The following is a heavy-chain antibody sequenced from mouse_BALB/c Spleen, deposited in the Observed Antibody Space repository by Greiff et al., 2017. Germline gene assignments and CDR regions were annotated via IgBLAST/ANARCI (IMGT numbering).Heavy chain of an antibody. CDR3: ARGDDGFAY. CDR2: ISSGSSTI. Sequence: EVQGVESGGGLVQPGGSRKLSCAASGFTFSSFGMHWVRQAPEKGLEWVAYISSGSSTIYYADTVKGRFTISRDNPKNTLFLQMTSLRSEDTAMYYCARGDDGFAYWGQGTLVTVSA. J-gene: IGHJ3*01. V-gene: IGHV5-17*02. CDR1: GFTFSSFG. D-gene: IGHD2-12*01.